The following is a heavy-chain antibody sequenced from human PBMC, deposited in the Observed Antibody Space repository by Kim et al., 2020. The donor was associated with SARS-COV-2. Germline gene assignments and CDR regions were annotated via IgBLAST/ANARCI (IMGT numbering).Heavy chain of an antibody. CDR1: GFTFSSYA. CDR3: ARVGIAVAALYGMDV. V-gene: IGHV3-30*04. Sequence: GGSLRLSCAASGFTFSSYAMHWVRQAPGKGLEWVAVILYDGSNKYYADSVKGRFTISRDNSKNTLYLQMNSLRAEDTAVYDCARVGIAVAALYGMDVWGQGTTVTVSS. CDR2: ILYDGSNK. J-gene: IGHJ6*02. D-gene: IGHD6-19*01.